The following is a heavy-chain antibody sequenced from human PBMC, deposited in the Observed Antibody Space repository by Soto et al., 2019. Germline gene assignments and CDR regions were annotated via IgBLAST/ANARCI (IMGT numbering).Heavy chain of an antibody. CDR1: GGSISSGGYS. CDR2: IYHSGST. CDR3: ARARYYDSSGYYNYYPYYYFDY. J-gene: IGHJ4*02. D-gene: IGHD3-22*01. V-gene: IGHV4-30-2*01. Sequence: SETLSLTCAVSGGSISSGGYSWRWIRQPPGKGLEWIGYIYHSGSTYYNPSLKSRVTISVDRSKNQFSLKLSSVTAADTAVYYCARARYYDSSGYYNYYPYYYFDYWGQGTLVTVS.